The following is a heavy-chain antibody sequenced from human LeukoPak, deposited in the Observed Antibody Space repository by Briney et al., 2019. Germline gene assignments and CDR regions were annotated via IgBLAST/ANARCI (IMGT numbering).Heavy chain of an antibody. CDR3: ARVRVQWLVRAYYYYYMDV. CDR1: GFTFSSHW. CDR2: IKQDGSEK. V-gene: IGHV3-7*03. D-gene: IGHD6-19*01. J-gene: IGHJ6*03. Sequence: GGSLRLSCAASGFTFSSHWMNWVRQAPGKGLEWVANIKQDGSEKYYVDSVKGRFTISRDNAKNSLYLQMNSLRAEDTAVYYCARVRVQWLVRAYYYYYMDVWGKGTTVTVSS.